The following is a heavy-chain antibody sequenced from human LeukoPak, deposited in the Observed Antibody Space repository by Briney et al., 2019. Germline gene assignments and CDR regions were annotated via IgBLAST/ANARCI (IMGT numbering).Heavy chain of an antibody. J-gene: IGHJ4*02. CDR1: GFTFSSYA. V-gene: IGHV3-30-3*01. Sequence: GGSLRLSCAASGFTFSSYAMHWVRQAPGKGLEWVAFISNDENNEYYADSVKGRFTISRDNSKNTLYLQMNTLRAEDTAVYFCARDSGWGYWGQGTLVTVSS. CDR3: ARDSGWGY. D-gene: IGHD6-19*01. CDR2: ISNDENNE.